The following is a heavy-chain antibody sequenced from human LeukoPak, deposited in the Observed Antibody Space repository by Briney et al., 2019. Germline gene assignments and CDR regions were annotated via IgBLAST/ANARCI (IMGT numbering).Heavy chain of an antibody. CDR1: GFTFSSRG. V-gene: IGHV3-23*01. CDR2: ISPNGVIT. Sequence: PGGSLRLSCAASGFTFSSRGMNWVRQAPGKGLEWVSGISPNGVITHYADSVKGRFTISRDNSKGTVYLQMNSLRPEDTAVYYCAKDDAWLQYGNWGRGTLVTVSS. CDR3: AKDDAWLQYGN. D-gene: IGHD5-24*01. J-gene: IGHJ4*02.